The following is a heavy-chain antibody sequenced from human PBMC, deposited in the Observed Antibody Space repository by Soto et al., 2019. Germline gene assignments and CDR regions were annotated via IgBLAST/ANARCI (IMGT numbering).Heavy chain of an antibody. J-gene: IGHJ4*02. Sequence: SETLSLTCAVYGGSFSGYQWSWIRQPPGKGLEWIGEINHSGSTNYNPSLKSRVTISVDTSKNQFSLKLSSVTAADTAVYYCATPKRGYYGSGSYSYFDYWGQGTLVTVPS. D-gene: IGHD3-10*01. CDR1: GGSFSGYQ. CDR2: INHSGST. CDR3: ATPKRGYYGSGSYSYFDY. V-gene: IGHV4-34*01.